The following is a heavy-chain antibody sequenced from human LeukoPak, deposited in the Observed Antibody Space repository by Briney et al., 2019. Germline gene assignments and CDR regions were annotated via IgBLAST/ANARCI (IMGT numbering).Heavy chain of an antibody. D-gene: IGHD3-16*02. CDR2: IKSKTDGGTT. V-gene: IGHV3-15*01. Sequence: GGSLRLSCAASGFTFSNAWMSWVRQAPGKGLEWVGRIKSKTDGGTTDYAAPVKGRFTISRDDSKNTLYLQMNSLKTEGTAVYYCTTYVWESYRYHYWGQGTLVTVSS. CDR3: TTYVWESYRYHY. J-gene: IGHJ4*02. CDR1: GFTFSNAW.